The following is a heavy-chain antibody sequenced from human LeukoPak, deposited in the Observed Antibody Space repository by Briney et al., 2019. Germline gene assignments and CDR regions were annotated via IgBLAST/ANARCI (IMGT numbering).Heavy chain of an antibody. D-gene: IGHD2-2*01. CDR1: GFTFSSYA. Sequence: GRSLRLSCAASGFTFSSYAMSWVRQALGKGLEWVSAISGSGGSTYYADSVKGRFTISRDNSKNTLYLQMGSLKAEDMAVYYCARGWGCSSTSCYAINYWGQGTPVTVSS. J-gene: IGHJ4*02. CDR2: ISGSGGST. CDR3: ARGWGCSSTSCYAINY. V-gene: IGHV3-23*01.